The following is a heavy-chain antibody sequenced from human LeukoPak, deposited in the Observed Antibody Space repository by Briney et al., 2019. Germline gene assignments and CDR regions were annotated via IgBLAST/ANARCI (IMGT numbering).Heavy chain of an antibody. CDR1: GFTFSRCT. J-gene: IGHJ4*02. D-gene: IGHD3-3*01. V-gene: IGHV3-30-3*01. CDR3: TSATFEVGGAVDY. Sequence: GGSLRLSCAASGFTFSRCTMHWVRQAPGKGLEWVALISKDGTTLNYAASVKGRFTISRDNSNNMLYLQMNSLTTEDTAVYYCTSATFEVGGAVDYWGQGTLVTVSS. CDR2: ISKDGTTL.